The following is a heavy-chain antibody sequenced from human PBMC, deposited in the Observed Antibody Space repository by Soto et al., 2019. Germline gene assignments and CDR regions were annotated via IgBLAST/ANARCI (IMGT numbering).Heavy chain of an antibody. V-gene: IGHV4-59*01. CDR2: VYYTGST. J-gene: IGHJ4*02. CDR1: GDSISTFY. D-gene: IGHD3-22*01. CDR3: ARGRTIRNYADDSSDYFYFFDY. Sequence: SETLSLTCTVSGDSISTFYWGWMRQSPGKELEWIGYVYYTGSTNYNPSLKSRVTISVDRSKNQFSLKLTSANAADTAVYYCARGRTIRNYADDSSDYFYFFDYWGQGTQVTVS.